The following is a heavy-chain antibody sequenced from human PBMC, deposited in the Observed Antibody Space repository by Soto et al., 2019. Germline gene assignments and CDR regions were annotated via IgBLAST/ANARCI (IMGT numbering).Heavy chain of an antibody. CDR3: IIGGVIVLVAFDI. D-gene: IGHD3-16*02. J-gene: IGHJ3*02. CDR1: GYTFTSYD. V-gene: IGHV1-8*01. Sequence: ASVNVSCKASGYTFTSYDINWVRQATGQGLEWMGRMNPNSNNTAYAQKFQGRVSMTWDTSISTAYMELSSVRSDDTAVYYCIIGGVIVLVAFDIWGQGTMVTVSS. CDR2: MNPNSNNT.